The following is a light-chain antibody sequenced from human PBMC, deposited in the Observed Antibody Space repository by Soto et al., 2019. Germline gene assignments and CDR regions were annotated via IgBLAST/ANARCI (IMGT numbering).Light chain of an antibody. CDR1: QSVSSF. V-gene: IGKV3-20*01. Sequence: EIVLTQSPATLSLSPGERATLSCRASQSVSSFFAWYQQKPGQAPRLLIYGASSSATGIPDRFSGSGSGTDFTLTISRLEPEDFAVYYCQQYGSSGLTFGPGTKVDIK. CDR2: GAS. CDR3: QQYGSSGLT. J-gene: IGKJ3*01.